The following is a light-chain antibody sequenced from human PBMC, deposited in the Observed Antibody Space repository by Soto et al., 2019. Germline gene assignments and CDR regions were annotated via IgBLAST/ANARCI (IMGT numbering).Light chain of an antibody. CDR1: QSVSSN. V-gene: IGKV3-15*01. CDR2: RAS. Sequence: DILLTQYPGTLSLSPGERATLSRRASQSVSSNYLAWYQQRPGQTPKVLIYRASTRATGVPTRFSGSRSGAEFTLTINSLQSEDFAVYYCQPYNNWPLTSGGGGKADIK. J-gene: IGKJ4*01. CDR3: QPYNNWPLT.